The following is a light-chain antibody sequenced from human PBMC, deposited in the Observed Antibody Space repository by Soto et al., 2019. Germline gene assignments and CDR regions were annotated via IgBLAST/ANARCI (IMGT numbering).Light chain of an antibody. CDR2: DVS. V-gene: IGKV1-5*01. CDR1: QNINNW. Sequence: DIQLTQSPSTLSASVGDRVTITCRASQNINNWLAWYQQKPGKAPQALIYDVSSLESGVPSRFSGSGSGTEFTLTISRLQPDDFATSYCQQYETQATFGQGTNLEIK. CDR3: QQYETQAT. J-gene: IGKJ2*01.